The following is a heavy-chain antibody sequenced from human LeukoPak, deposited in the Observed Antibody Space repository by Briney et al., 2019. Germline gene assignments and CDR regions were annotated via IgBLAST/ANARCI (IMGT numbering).Heavy chain of an antibody. Sequence: PSETLSLTCAVYGGSFSGYYWSWIRQPPGKGLEWIGEINHSGSTNYNPSLKSRVTISVDTSKNQFSLKLSSVTAADTAVYYCARGLSKGARPRRGYSYGPNFDYWGQGTLVTVSS. CDR3: ARGLSKGARPRRGYSYGPNFDY. CDR2: INHSGST. D-gene: IGHD5-18*01. CDR1: GGSFSGYY. J-gene: IGHJ4*02. V-gene: IGHV4-34*01.